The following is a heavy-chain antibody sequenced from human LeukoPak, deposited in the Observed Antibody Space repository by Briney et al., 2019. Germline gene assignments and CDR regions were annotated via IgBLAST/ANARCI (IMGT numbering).Heavy chain of an antibody. J-gene: IGHJ3*02. Sequence: SGGSLRLSCSASGFTFSSYAMHWVRQAPGKGLEYVSAISSNGGSTYYADSVKGRFTISRDNSKNTLYLQMSGLRAEDTAVYYCVKDVVVVPAAIIYDAFDIWGQGTMVTVSS. D-gene: IGHD2-2*02. V-gene: IGHV3-64D*06. CDR2: ISSNGGST. CDR1: GFTFSSYA. CDR3: VKDVVVVPAAIIYDAFDI.